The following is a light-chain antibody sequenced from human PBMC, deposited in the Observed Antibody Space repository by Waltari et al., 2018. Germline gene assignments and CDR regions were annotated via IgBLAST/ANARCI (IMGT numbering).Light chain of an antibody. CDR1: KRVLYSSNNKNY. J-gene: IGKJ2*01. V-gene: IGKV4-1*01. CDR3: QQYYSIPYT. CDR2: WAS. Sequence: DIVMTQSPDSLAVSLGERATINCKYSKRVLYSSNNKNYLAWYQQKPGQPPKLLIYWASTRESGVPDRFSGSGSGTDFTLTISSLQAEDVAVYYCQQYYSIPYTFGQGTKLEIK.